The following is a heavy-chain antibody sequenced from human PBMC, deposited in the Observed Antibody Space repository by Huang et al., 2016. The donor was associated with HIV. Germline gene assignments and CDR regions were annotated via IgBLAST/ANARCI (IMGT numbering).Heavy chain of an antibody. V-gene: IGHV4-39*01. J-gene: IGHJ4*02. CDR1: DGSLNSGKYY. CDR2: IFYTGSA. Sequence: QLHLPSGSGLVKPSETLSLTCNVSDGSLNSGKYYWGWIRQSTGKGLVWIGRIFYTGSAPYNPSLEGRVTIFVDSSKSQLSVWLRSVTAADTAVYYCARRRTHFTFDYWGQGTLVTVSS. CDR3: ARRRTHFTFDY.